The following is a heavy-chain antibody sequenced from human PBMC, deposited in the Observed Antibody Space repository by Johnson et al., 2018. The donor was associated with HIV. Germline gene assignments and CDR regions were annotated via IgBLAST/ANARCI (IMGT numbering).Heavy chain of an antibody. CDR2: ISYDGSNK. CDR3: ARWIRYCGGDCYDVFDI. CDR1: GFTFSSYA. Sequence: QVQLVESGGGLVKPGGSLRLSCAASGFTFSSYAMHWVRQAPGKGLEWVAVISYDGSNKYYADSVKGRFTISRDNAKNSLYLQMNSLRAEDTAVYYCARWIRYCGGDCYDVFDIWGQGTKVTVSS. V-gene: IGHV3-30*04. D-gene: IGHD2-21*02. J-gene: IGHJ3*02.